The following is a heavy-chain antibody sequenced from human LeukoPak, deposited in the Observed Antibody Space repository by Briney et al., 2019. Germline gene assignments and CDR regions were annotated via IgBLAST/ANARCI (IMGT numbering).Heavy chain of an antibody. CDR2: ISGSGGST. V-gene: IGHV3-23*01. J-gene: IGHJ5*02. CDR1: GFTFSSYA. D-gene: IGHD3-10*01. Sequence: GGSLRLSCAASGFTFSSYAMSWVRQAPVKGLEWVSAISGSGGSTYYADSVKGRFTISRDNSKSTLYLQMNSLTSEDTAVYFCARDRAVIMVRGGYNWFDPWGQGTLVTVSS. CDR3: ARDRAVIMVRGGYNWFDP.